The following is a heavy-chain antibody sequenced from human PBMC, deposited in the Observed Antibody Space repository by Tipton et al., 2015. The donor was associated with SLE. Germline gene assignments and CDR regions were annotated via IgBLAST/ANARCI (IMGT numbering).Heavy chain of an antibody. V-gene: IGHV3-7*01. CDR2: INQDGGER. J-gene: IGHJ4*02. Sequence: SLRLSCAASGFSFSDYWMSWVRQAPGKGPEWVANINQDGGERNYADSLKSRVTISRDNTKNSLYLQMDSLSVEDTAVYSCARDAYSGYDYWGQGTVVTVSS. CDR3: ARDAYSGYDY. CDR1: GFSFSDYW. D-gene: IGHD5-12*01.